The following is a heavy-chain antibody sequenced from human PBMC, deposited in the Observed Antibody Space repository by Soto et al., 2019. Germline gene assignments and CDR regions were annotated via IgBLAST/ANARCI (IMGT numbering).Heavy chain of an antibody. CDR3: ASGKQLKDASGDDY. D-gene: IGHD2-15*01. V-gene: IGHV3-74*01. CDR1: GFTFSSYW. CDR2: INSDGSST. Sequence: PGGSLRLSCAASGFTFSSYWMHWVRQAPGKGLVWVSRINSDGSSTSYADSVKGRFTISRDNAKNTLYLQMNGLRAEDTAVYYCASGKQLKDASGDDYWGQATLVTVSS. J-gene: IGHJ4*02.